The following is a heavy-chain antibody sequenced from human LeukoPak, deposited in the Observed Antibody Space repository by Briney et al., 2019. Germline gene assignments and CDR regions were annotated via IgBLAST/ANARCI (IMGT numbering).Heavy chain of an antibody. D-gene: IGHD2-15*01. Sequence: SETLSLTCAVYGGSFSGYYWSWLRQPPGKGLEWIGETNHSGSTNYNPYLKSRVTISVDTSKNQFSLKLSSVTAADTAVYYCARAGYCSGGSCDFNWFDPWGQGSLVTVSS. V-gene: IGHV4-34*01. J-gene: IGHJ5*02. CDR1: GGSFSGYY. CDR3: ARAGYCSGGSCDFNWFDP. CDR2: TNHSGST.